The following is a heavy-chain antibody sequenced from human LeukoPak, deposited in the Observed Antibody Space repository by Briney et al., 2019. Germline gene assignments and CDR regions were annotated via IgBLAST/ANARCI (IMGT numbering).Heavy chain of an antibody. CDR1: GYTFTSYA. CDR3: ARVRSGSDFWSGRTHNWFDP. D-gene: IGHD3-3*01. V-gene: IGHV1-3*01. Sequence: ASVKVSCKASGYTFTSYAMHWVRQAPGQRLEWMGWINPGNGNTKYSQKFQGRVTITRDTSASTAYMELSSLRSEDTAVYYCARVRSGSDFWSGRTHNWFDPWGQGTLVTVSS. CDR2: INPGNGNT. J-gene: IGHJ5*02.